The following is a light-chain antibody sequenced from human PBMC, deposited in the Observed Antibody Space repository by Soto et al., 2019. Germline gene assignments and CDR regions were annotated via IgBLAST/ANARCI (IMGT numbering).Light chain of an antibody. J-gene: IGKJ2*01. CDR1: QSISNIY. V-gene: IGKV3-20*01. CDR3: HQYGTSALYS. CDR2: GAS. Sequence: DIVLTQSPGTLSLSPGERATLSCRASQSISNIYLAWYQQKPGQAPRLLIYGASSRATGIPDRFSGSGSGTDFTLTISRLEPEDFAVYYCHQYGTSALYSFGQGTSREIK.